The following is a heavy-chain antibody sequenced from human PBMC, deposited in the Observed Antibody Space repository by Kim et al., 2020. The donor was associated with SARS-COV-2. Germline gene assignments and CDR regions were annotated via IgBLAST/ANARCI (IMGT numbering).Heavy chain of an antibody. V-gene: IGHV3-30*18. Sequence: GGSLRLSCAASGFTFSSYGIHWVRQAPGKGLEWVAVISYDGSNKYYADSVKGRFTMSRDNSRNTLYLQMKSLRAEDTAVYYCTKDSSAGQWLASFDYWGQGTLVTVSS. D-gene: IGHD6-19*01. CDR3: TKDSSAGQWLASFDY. CDR1: GFTFSSYG. J-gene: IGHJ4*02. CDR2: ISYDGSNK.